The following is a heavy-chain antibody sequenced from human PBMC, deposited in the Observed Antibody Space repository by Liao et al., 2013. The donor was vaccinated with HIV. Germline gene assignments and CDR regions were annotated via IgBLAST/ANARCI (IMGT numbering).Heavy chain of an antibody. CDR1: GVSITSGDYY. D-gene: IGHD1-26*01. J-gene: IGHJ5*02. CDR3: ARSSQWGINWFDP. V-gene: IGHV4-30-4*08. Sequence: QVQLQESGPGLVKPSQTLSLTCTVSGVSITSGDYYWSWIRQPPGKGLEHIGYELFTVGTTYYNPSLKSRVTISVDTSKNHFSLKLTSVTAADTAVYYCARSSQWGINWFDPSGPREPSVTVSS. CDR2: ELFTVGTT.